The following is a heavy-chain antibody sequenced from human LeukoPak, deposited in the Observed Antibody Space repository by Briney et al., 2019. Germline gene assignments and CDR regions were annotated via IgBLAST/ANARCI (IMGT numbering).Heavy chain of an antibody. CDR1: GFTFSSYA. CDR3: AKDRDSSKNGMDV. CDR2: ISGSGGST. D-gene: IGHD6-13*01. Sequence: GGSLRLSCAASGFTFSSYAMSWVRQAPGKGLEWASAISGSGGSTYYADSVKGRFTISRDNSKNTLYLQMNSLRAEDTAVYYCAKDRDSSKNGMDVWGQGTTVTVSS. J-gene: IGHJ6*02. V-gene: IGHV3-23*01.